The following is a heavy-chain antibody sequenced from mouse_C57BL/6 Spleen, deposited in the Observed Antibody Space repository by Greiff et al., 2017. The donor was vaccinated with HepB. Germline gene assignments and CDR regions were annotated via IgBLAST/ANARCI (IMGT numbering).Heavy chain of an antibody. J-gene: IGHJ4*01. D-gene: IGHD2-2*01. CDR2: IYPGGGYT. Sequence: QVQLKQSGAELVRPGTSVKMSCKASGYTFTNYWIGWAKQRPGHGLEWIGDIYPGGGYTNYNEKFKGKATLTADKSSSTAYMQFSSLTSEDSAIYYCARFYGYDDYAMDYWGQGTSVTVSS. V-gene: IGHV1-63*01. CDR3: ARFYGYDDYAMDY. CDR1: GYTFTNYW.